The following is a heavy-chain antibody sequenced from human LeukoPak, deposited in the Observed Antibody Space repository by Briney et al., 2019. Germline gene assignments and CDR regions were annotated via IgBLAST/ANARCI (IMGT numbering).Heavy chain of an antibody. Sequence: GGSLRLSCAASGFTFSSYSMSWVRQAPGKGPEWVSYISGRSSIIYYADSVKGRFTISRDNAKNSLYLQMTGLRAEDTAVYYCARDQSGHIAGGTDAFEIWGQGTMVTISS. J-gene: IGHJ3*02. V-gene: IGHV3-48*04. D-gene: IGHD1-26*01. CDR3: ARDQSGHIAGGTDAFEI. CDR2: ISGRSSII. CDR1: GFTFSSYS.